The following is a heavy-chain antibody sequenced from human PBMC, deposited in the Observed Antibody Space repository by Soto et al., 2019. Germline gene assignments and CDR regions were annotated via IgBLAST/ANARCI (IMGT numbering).Heavy chain of an antibody. CDR3: ARDLGGSDDY. CDR2: TSYSGST. V-gene: IGHV4-31*02. J-gene: IGHJ4*02. D-gene: IGHD6-25*01. CDR1: DGSISIGGYY. Sequence: SESLCISWTFSDGSISIGGYYWSWIRQHPGKGLQWIRYTSYSGSTYYNPSLKSRVTISLDTSKNQFSLKLSSVTAADTAVYYCARDLGGSDDYWGPGTLVTGSS.